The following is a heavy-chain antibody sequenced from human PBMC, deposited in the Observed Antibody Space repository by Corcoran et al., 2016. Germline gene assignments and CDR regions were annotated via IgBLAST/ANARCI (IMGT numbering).Heavy chain of an antibody. V-gene: IGHV3-21*01. CDR2: ISSSSYI. CDR3: ARSPGGPVEMATANFDY. D-gene: IGHD5-18*01. J-gene: IGHJ4*02. CDR1: GFTFSSYS. Sequence: EVQLVESGGGLVKPGGSLRLSCAASGFTFSSYSMNWVRQAPGKGLEWVSSISSSSYIYYADSVKGRFTISRDNAKNSLYLQMNSLRAEDTAVYYGARSPGGPVEMATANFDYWGQGTLVTVSS.